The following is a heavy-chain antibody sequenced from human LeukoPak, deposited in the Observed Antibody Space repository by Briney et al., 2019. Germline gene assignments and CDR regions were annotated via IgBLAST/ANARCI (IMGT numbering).Heavy chain of an antibody. CDR2: INHSGST. V-gene: IGHV4-39*07. Sequence: PSETLSLTCTVSGGSISGSSYYWGWIRQPPGKGLEWIGEINHSGSTNYNPSLKSRVTISVDTSKNQFSLKLSSVTAADTAVYYCARGGGRYCTNGVCHLDYWGQGTLVTVSS. D-gene: IGHD2-8*01. CDR1: GGSISGSSYY. J-gene: IGHJ4*02. CDR3: ARGGGRYCTNGVCHLDY.